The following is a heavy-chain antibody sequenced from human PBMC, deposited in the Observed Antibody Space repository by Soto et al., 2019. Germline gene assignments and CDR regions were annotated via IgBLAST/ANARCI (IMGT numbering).Heavy chain of an antibody. Sequence: GASVKVSCKASGFTFTSSAVQWVRQARGQRLEWIGWIVVGSGNTNYAQKFQERVTITRDMSTSTAYMELSSLRSEDTAVYYCAADSYSGSYLRKVPGWNYYYGMDVWG. CDR1: GFTFTSSA. CDR2: IVVGSGNT. CDR3: AADSYSGSYLRKVPGWNYYYGMDV. J-gene: IGHJ6*02. D-gene: IGHD1-26*01. V-gene: IGHV1-58*01.